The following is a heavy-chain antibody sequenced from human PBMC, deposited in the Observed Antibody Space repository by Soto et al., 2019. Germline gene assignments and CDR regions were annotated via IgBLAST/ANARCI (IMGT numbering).Heavy chain of an antibody. CDR1: GYTFTTSG. V-gene: IGHV1-18*01. CDR2: ISTYNGDT. J-gene: IGHJ6*02. D-gene: IGHD1-26*01. CDR3: ARQGSWPYYYYGLDV. Sequence: QVQLVQSGPEVKKPGASVKVSCEASGYTFTTSGISWVRQAPGQGLEWMGWISTYNGDTNSAQKFQGRVPLTADTSTGTAYMELMSLKSDDTAVYYCARQGSWPYYYYGLDVWGQGTTVTVSS.